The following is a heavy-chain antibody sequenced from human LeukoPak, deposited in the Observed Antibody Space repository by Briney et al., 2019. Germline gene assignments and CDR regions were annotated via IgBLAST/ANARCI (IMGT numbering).Heavy chain of an antibody. D-gene: IGHD2-15*01. Sequence: AGGSLRLSCSASGFPFNTYAIHWVRQAPGKGLEYVAGISSNGDNTDFADSAKGRFTISRDNSKSTLFLQKNSLRAEDTAVYFCTRDSALLGVAFDLWGQGTVVTVSS. CDR1: GFPFNTYA. CDR2: ISSNGDNT. V-gene: IGHV3-64D*06. CDR3: TRDSALLGVAFDL. J-gene: IGHJ3*01.